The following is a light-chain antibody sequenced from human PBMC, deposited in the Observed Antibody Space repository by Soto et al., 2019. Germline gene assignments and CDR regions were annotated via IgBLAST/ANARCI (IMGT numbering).Light chain of an antibody. CDR1: QSVSSSY. CDR3: QQYGSSPRT. J-gene: IGKJ1*01. V-gene: IGKV3-20*01. Sequence: EIVLTQSPGTLSLSPVERATLSCRASQSVSSSYLAWYQPKPGQAPRLLIYGASSRATGIPDRFSGSGSGTDFTLTISRLEPEDFAVYYCQQYGSSPRTCGQGTKVDIK. CDR2: GAS.